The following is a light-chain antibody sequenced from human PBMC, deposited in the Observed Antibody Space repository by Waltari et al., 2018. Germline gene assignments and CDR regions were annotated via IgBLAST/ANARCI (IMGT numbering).Light chain of an antibody. J-gene: IGLJ2*01. V-gene: IGLV3-25*03. Sequence: SSELTQPPSVSVSPGQTPSIPCSANALPKQYGYWYQQKPGQAPVLVIYKDTERPSGIPGRFSGSSSGTTVTLTISGVQAEDEVDYYCQSADSSGTYVVFGAGTKLTVL. CDR1: ALPKQY. CDR2: KDT. CDR3: QSADSSGTYVV.